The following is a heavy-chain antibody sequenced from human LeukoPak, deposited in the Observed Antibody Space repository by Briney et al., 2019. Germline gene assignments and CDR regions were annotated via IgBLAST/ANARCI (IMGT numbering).Heavy chain of an antibody. D-gene: IGHD4-17*01. V-gene: IGHV1-69*05. J-gene: IGHJ4*02. Sequence: ASVKVSCKASGGTFSSYAVSWVRQAPGQGLEWMGRIIPIFGTANYAQKFQGRVTITTDESTSTAYMELSSLRSEDTAVYYCARDYGDYVLDYWGQGILVTVSS. CDR2: IIPIFGTA. CDR1: GGTFSSYA. CDR3: ARDYGDYVLDY.